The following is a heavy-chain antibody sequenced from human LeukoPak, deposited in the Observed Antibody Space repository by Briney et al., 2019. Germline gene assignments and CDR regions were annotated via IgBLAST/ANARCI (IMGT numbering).Heavy chain of an antibody. CDR2: INPNSGGT. Sequence: ASVKVSCKASGYTFTGYYMHWVRQAPGQGLEWMGWINPNSGGTNYAQKFQGRVTMTRDTSISTAYMELSRLRSDDTAVYYCARALPTDYYDYDRNGYNYWGQGTLVTVSS. CDR3: ARALPTDYYDYDRNGYNY. CDR1: GYTFTGYY. D-gene: IGHD3-22*01. J-gene: IGHJ4*02. V-gene: IGHV1-2*02.